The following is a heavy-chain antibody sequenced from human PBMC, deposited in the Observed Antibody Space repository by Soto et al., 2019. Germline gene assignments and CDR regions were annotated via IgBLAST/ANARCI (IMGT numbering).Heavy chain of an antibody. CDR3: ARWPQPRYTADPYAVDV. D-gene: IGHD3-16*02. V-gene: IGHV1-69*11. Sequence: QVHLVQSGTEVKKPGSSVKVSCKASGGTFSSSGFSWVRQAPGQGLEWMGMIVPSLDTTNYAQKFQARVTITADEVTSTAYIESRSLRSEDTAVYYCARWPQPRYTADPYAVDVWGQGTRVIVSS. J-gene: IGHJ6*02. CDR1: GGTFSSSG. CDR2: IVPSLDTT.